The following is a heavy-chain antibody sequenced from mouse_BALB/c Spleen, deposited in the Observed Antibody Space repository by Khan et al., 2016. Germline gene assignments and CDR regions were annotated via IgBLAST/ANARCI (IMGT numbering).Heavy chain of an antibody. D-gene: IGHD1-2*01. CDR3: ARNGYVYYAMDY. J-gene: IGHJ4*01. Sequence: VQLQESGAELVRPGVSVKISCKGSGYTFTDYAMHWVKQSHAKSLEWIGVISTYYGDASYNQKFKGKATMTVDKSSSTAYMELARLTSEDSAIXSCARNGYVYYAMDYWGQGTSVTVSS. V-gene: IGHV1S137*01. CDR1: GYTFTDYA. CDR2: ISTYYGDA.